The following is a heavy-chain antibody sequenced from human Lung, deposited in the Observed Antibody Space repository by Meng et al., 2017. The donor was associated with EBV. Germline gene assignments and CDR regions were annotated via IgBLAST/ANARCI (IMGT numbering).Heavy chain of an antibody. Sequence: QVQLVESGGVLVKPGGSLRLCCVASGFPFSDYYMTWIRQAPGKGLEWIADISHRGGTISYAASVKGRFTISRDNAKNSVFLQMSSLRDDDTAIYYCATRQETAMFNSWGQGTLVTVSS. CDR3: ATRQETAMFNS. CDR1: GFPFSDYY. CDR2: ISHRGGTI. D-gene: IGHD5-18*01. V-gene: IGHV3-11*01. J-gene: IGHJ4*02.